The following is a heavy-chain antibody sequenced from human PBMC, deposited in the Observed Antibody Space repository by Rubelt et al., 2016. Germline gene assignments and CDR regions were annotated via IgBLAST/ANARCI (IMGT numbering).Heavy chain of an antibody. CDR1: GGSFSGYY. D-gene: IGHD2-15*01. Sequence: QVQLQQWGAGLLKPSETLSLTCAVYGGSFSGYYWSWIRQPPGKGLEWIREINHSGSTNYNPSLKSRVTISVDTSKNQFSLKLSSVTAADTAVYYCARGGGYCSGGSCYPLDYWGQGTLVTVSS. V-gene: IGHV4-34*01. J-gene: IGHJ4*02. CDR3: ARGGGYCSGGSCYPLDY. CDR2: INHSGST.